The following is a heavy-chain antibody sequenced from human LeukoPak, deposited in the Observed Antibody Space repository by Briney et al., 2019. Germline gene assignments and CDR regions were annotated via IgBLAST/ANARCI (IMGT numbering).Heavy chain of an antibody. CDR2: IYYTGNT. CDR3: ARSEWPYAFDI. D-gene: IGHD3-3*01. CDR1: GGSFSSSSYY. J-gene: IGHJ3*02. Sequence: SETLSLTCTVSGGSFSSSSYYWGWIRQPPGKGLEWIGSIYYTGNTYYNPSLKSRVTISVDTSKNQFSLKLSSVTAADTAVYYCARSEWPYAFDIWGQGTMVTVSS. V-gene: IGHV4-39*07.